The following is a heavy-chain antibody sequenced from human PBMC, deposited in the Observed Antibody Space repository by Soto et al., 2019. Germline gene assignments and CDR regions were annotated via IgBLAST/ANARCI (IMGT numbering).Heavy chain of an antibody. CDR1: GGSISSYY. CDR3: ARGRYSGYDFFY. Sequence: TSETLSLTCTVSGGSISSYYWSWIRQPPGKGLEWIGYIYYSESTNYNPSLKSRVTISVDTSKNQFSLKLSSVTAADTAVYYCARGRYSGYDFFYWGQGTLVTVSS. J-gene: IGHJ4*02. CDR2: IYYSEST. D-gene: IGHD5-12*01. V-gene: IGHV4-59*01.